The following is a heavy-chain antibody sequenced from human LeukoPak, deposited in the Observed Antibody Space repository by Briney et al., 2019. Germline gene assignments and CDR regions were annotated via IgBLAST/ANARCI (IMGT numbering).Heavy chain of an antibody. J-gene: IGHJ4*02. V-gene: IGHV3-30*18. CDR1: GFTFSSYW. CDR2: ISHDGSNK. D-gene: IGHD6-13*01. Sequence: GRSLRLSCAASGFTFSSYWMNWVRQAPGKGLEWVAVISHDGSNKYYADSVKGRFTISRDNSKNTLYLQMNSLRAEDTAVYYCAKGSSSWYVGSYFDYWGQGTLVTVSS. CDR3: AKGSSSWYVGSYFDY.